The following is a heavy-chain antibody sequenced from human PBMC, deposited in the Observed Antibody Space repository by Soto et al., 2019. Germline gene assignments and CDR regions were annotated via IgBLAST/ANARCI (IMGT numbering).Heavy chain of an antibody. J-gene: IGHJ6*02. D-gene: IGHD4-4*01. CDR2: LYRGGYI. CDR1: GFNFHWYW. Sequence: GGSLRLSCAASGFNFHWYWMSWVRQAPGKGLEWVSILYRGGYIRYRDSVLGRFTISRDTSKNTLYLQMNYLTVEDTATYYCARPDENSFPSGLDVWGQGTTVTVS. CDR3: ARPDENSFPSGLDV. V-gene: IGHV3-23*03.